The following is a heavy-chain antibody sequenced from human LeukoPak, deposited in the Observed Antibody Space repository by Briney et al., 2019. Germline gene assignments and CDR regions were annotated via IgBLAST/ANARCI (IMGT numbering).Heavy chain of an antibody. Sequence: ASVKVSCKTSGYTFTSYGISCVRQAPGQGLEWMGWISAYNGNTNYAQKLQGRVTMTTDTSTSTAYMELRSLRSDDTAVYYCARVLTTNGAFDIWGQGTMVTVSS. D-gene: IGHD1-14*01. J-gene: IGHJ3*02. V-gene: IGHV1-18*01. CDR3: ARVLTTNGAFDI. CDR1: GYTFTSYG. CDR2: ISAYNGNT.